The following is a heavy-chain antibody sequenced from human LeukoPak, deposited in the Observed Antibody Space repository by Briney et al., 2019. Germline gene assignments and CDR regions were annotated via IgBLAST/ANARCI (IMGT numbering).Heavy chain of an antibody. J-gene: IGHJ4*02. V-gene: IGHV3-49*04. CDR3: VRKRQGDS. CDR1: GFTFGDHP. Sequence: PGGSLRLSCSGSGFTFGDHPMTWVRQAPRKGLEWDGYIRSKDYGGTAAYGTSVRGRFTISRDDSKSIAYLQMNNLTVDDTAVYYCVRKRQGDSWGQGTLVIVSS. CDR2: IRSKDYGGTA.